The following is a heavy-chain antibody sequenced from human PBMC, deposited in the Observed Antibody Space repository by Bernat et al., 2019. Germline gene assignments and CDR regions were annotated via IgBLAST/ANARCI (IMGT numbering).Heavy chain of an antibody. CDR2: ISYDGSNK. Sequence: QVQLVESGGGVVQPGRSLRLSCAASGFTFSSYGMHWVRQAPGKGPEWVAVISYDGSNKYYADSVKGRFTISRDNSKNTLYLQMNSLRAEDTAVYYCAKDRYCSGGSCYSCDYWGQGTLVTVSS. CDR3: AKDRYCSGGSCYSCDY. CDR1: GFTFSSYG. J-gene: IGHJ4*02. V-gene: IGHV3-30*18. D-gene: IGHD2-15*01.